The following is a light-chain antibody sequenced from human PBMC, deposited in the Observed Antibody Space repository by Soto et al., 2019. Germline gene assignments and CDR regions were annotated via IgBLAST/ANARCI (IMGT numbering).Light chain of an antibody. CDR1: SSDVGAYKF. CDR3: SSYGGRSNLV. V-gene: IGLV2-8*01. J-gene: IGLJ2*01. Sequence: ALTQPPSASGSPGQSVTISCTGTSSDVGAYKFVSWYQLHPGKAPKLMIYEVNVRPSGVPDRFSGSKSGNTASLTVSGLQVEDEADYYCSSYGGRSNLVFGGGTKVTVL. CDR2: EVN.